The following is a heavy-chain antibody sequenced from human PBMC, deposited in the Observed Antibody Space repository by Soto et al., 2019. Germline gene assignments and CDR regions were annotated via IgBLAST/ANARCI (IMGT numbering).Heavy chain of an antibody. J-gene: IGHJ4*02. CDR3: AREPATAKPEGVDF. V-gene: IGHV1-2*02. D-gene: IGHD1-1*01. Sequence: GASVKVSCKASGYTFSDYYIHCVRQAPGQGLEWMGWINPNSGGTKYAPKFQGGVTMTRDTSITTAYMELSRLRSGDTAVYYCAREPATAKPEGVDFWGQGTLVTGSS. CDR1: GYTFSDYY. CDR2: INPNSGGT.